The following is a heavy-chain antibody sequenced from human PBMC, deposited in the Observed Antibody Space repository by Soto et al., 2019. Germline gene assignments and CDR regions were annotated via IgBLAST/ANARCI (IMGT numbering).Heavy chain of an antibody. V-gene: IGHV3-23*01. CDR1: GFTFSSYA. D-gene: IGHD3-10*01. J-gene: IGHJ6*02. Sequence: PGGSLRLSCAASGFTFSSYAMSWVRQAPGKGLEWVSAISGSGGSTYYADSVKGRFTISRDNSKNTLYLQMNSLRAEDTAVYYCARDVWITMVRGVIISGPGNYGMDVWGQGTTVTVSS. CDR2: ISGSGGST. CDR3: ARDVWITMVRGVIISGPGNYGMDV.